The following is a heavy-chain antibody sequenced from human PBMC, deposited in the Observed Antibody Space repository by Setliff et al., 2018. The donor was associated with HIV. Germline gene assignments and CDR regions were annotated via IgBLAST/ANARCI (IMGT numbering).Heavy chain of an antibody. CDR3: ARDRTITIFGVVLSYMDV. CDR2: IYTSGST. CDR1: GGSISSYY. V-gene: IGHV4-4*08. Sequence: SSETLSLTCTVSGGSISSYYWSWIRQPPGKGLEWIGYIYTSGSTNYNPSLKSRVTISVDTSKNQFSLKLSSVTAADTAVYYCARDRTITIFGVVLSYMDVWGKGTTVTVSS. J-gene: IGHJ6*03. D-gene: IGHD3-3*01.